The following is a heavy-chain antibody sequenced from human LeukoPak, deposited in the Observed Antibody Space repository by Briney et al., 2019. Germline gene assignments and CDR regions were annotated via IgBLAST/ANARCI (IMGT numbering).Heavy chain of an antibody. CDR3: ARGSYYYMDV. J-gene: IGHJ6*03. V-gene: IGHV4-59*07. CDR1: GRFISSYY. CDR2: IYNSGST. Sequence: SDTLSLLCTVSGRFISSYYCIWLRQPPGKGLEWIGYIYNSGSTKYNPSLKSRVIISVDTSKNQFSLKLSSVTAADTAVYYCARGSYYYMDVWGKGTTVTVSS.